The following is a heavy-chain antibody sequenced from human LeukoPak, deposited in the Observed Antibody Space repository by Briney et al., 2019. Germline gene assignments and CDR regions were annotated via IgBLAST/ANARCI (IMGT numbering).Heavy chain of an antibody. CDR3: ARTYYDSWFDP. Sequence: SETLSPTCTVSGGSISSYYWSWIRQPPGKGLEWIGYIYYSGSTNYNPSLKSRVTISVDTSKNQFSLKLSSVTAADTAVYYCARTYYDSWFDPWGQGTLVTVSS. D-gene: IGHD3-22*01. CDR1: GGSISSYY. J-gene: IGHJ5*02. CDR2: IYYSGST. V-gene: IGHV4-59*01.